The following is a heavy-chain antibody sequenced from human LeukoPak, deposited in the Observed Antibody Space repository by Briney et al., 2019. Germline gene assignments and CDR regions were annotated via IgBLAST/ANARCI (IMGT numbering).Heavy chain of an antibody. V-gene: IGHV1-2*02. J-gene: IGHJ4*02. Sequence: GASVKVSCKASGYTFTGYYMHWVRQAPGQGLEWMGWINPNSGGTNYAQKLQGRVTMTTDTSTSTAYMELRSLRSDDTAVYYCARGSSVTTVTTPFDYWGQGTLVTVSS. CDR3: ARGSSVTTVTTPFDY. CDR2: INPNSGGT. D-gene: IGHD4-17*01. CDR1: GYTFTGYY.